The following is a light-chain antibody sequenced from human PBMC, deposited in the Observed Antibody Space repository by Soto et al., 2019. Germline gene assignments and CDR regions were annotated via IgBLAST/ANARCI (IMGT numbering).Light chain of an antibody. CDR2: EVT. V-gene: IGLV2-8*01. J-gene: IGLJ2*01. CDR1: SSDVGGYNY. Sequence: QSALTQPPSASGSPGQSVTISCTGTSSDVGGYNYVSWYQQHAGKGPKLMIYEVTKRPSGVPDRFSGSKFGNTASLTVSGLQADDEAAYYCSSFASSDSVVFGGGTKLTVL. CDR3: SSFASSDSVV.